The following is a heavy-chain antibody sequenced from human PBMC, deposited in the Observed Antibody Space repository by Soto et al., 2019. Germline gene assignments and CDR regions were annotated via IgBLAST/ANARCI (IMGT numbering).Heavy chain of an antibody. CDR3: ASGASRWYPYFFDA. CDR1: EGTFNSYA. CDR2: IIPYYNTL. D-gene: IGHD6-13*01. Sequence: QAQVVQSGAEVRKPGSSVKLSCKASEGTFNSYAIAWVRKAPGQGLEWMGGIIPYYNTLNYAQKFQGRVTITADDSTNTVYMELSSLRSDDTAVYFCASGASRWYPYFFDAWAQGTLVTVSS. J-gene: IGHJ4*02. V-gene: IGHV1-69*01.